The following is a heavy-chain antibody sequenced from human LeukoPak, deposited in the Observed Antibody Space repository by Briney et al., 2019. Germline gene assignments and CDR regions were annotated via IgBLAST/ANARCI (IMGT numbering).Heavy chain of an antibody. Sequence: SETLTLTCAVYGGSFSGYYWSWIRQPPGKGLEWIGEINHSGSTNYNPSLKSRVTISVDTSKNQFSLKLSSVTAADTAVYYCARAPVIDSGYDYWGQGTLVPVSS. V-gene: IGHV4-34*01. CDR3: ARAPVIDSGYDY. J-gene: IGHJ4*02. D-gene: IGHD5-12*01. CDR1: GGSFSGYY. CDR2: INHSGST.